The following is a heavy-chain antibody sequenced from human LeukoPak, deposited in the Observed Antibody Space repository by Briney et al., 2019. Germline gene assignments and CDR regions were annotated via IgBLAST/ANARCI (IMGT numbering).Heavy chain of an antibody. J-gene: IGHJ5*02. CDR3: ARGMDYDFWSGYYFWFDP. CDR1: GYTFTSYD. CDR2: MNPNSGNT. V-gene: IGHV1-8*01. Sequence: ASVKVSCKASGYTFTSYDINWVRQAPGQGLEWMGWMNPNSGNTGYAQKFKGRVTMTRNTSISTAYMELSSLRSEDTAVYYCARGMDYDFWSGYYFWFDPWGQGTLVTVSS. D-gene: IGHD3-3*01.